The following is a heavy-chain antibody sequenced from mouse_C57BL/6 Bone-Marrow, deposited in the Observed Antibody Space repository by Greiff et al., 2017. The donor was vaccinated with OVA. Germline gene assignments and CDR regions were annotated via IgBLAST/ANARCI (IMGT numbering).Heavy chain of an antibody. CDR3: ARFYDYRYFDY. CDR1: GYTFTSYW. J-gene: IGHJ2*01. CDR2: IDPSDSET. Sequence: QVQLQQPGAELVRPGSSVKLSCKASGYTFTSYWMHWVKQRPIQGLEWIGNIDPSDSETHYNQKFKDKATLTVDKSSSTAYMQLSSLTSEDSAVYYCARFYDYRYFDYWGQGTTLTVSS. D-gene: IGHD2-4*01. V-gene: IGHV1-52*01.